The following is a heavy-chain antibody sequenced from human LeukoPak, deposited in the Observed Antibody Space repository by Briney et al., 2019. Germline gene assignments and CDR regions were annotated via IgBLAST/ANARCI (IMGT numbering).Heavy chain of an antibody. V-gene: IGHV3-48*04. J-gene: IGHJ4*02. CDR3: AKEGDNTGYRYFDD. Sequence: GSLRLSCAASGFKLIGYSMNWVRQAPGKGLEWVSYINSSSGTIIYADSVKGRFTISRDNAKNSPYLQMNSLRAEDTAVYYCAKEGDNTGYRYFDDWGQGTLVTVSS. CDR2: INSSSGTI. D-gene: IGHD3-22*01. CDR1: GFKLIGYS.